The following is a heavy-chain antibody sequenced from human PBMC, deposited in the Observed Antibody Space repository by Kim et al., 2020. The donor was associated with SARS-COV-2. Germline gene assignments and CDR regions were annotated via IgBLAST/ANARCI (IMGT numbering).Heavy chain of an antibody. Sequence: SYAQKFQGRVTITRDTSTSTVYMELSSLRSEDTAVYYCAREGKDYGMDVWGQGTTVTVSS. V-gene: IGHV1-46*01. CDR3: AREGKDYGMDV. J-gene: IGHJ6*02. D-gene: IGHD6-13*01.